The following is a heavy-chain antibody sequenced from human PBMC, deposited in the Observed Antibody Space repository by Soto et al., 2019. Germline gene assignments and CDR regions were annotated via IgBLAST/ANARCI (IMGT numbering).Heavy chain of an antibody. CDR2: IYWDDDK. Sequence: QITLKESGPTLVEPTQTLTLTCTFSELSLSTSGVGVGWIRQPPGKALEWLALIYWDDDKRYSPSLKSRLTITKVTSNNQVVLTKANMDPVDTATYDCVHSHVFRWCGFDSWGQGTLVTVPS. J-gene: IGHJ4*02. D-gene: IGHD2-8*02. CDR1: ELSLSTSGVG. V-gene: IGHV2-5*02. CDR3: VHSHVFRWCGFDS.